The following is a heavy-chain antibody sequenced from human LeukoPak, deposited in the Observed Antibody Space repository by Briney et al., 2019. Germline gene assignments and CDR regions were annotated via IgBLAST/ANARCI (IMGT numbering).Heavy chain of an antibody. CDR1: GYTFTSYG. CDR2: ISAYNGNT. CDR3: AGIAAAGTGFDP. J-gene: IGHJ5*02. D-gene: IGHD6-13*01. V-gene: IGHV1-18*03. Sequence: ASVKVSCKASGYTFTSYGISWVRQAPGQGLEWMGWISAYNGNTNYAQKLQGRVTMTTDTSTSTAYMELRSLRSDDMAVYYCAGIAAAGTGFDPWGQGTLVTVSS.